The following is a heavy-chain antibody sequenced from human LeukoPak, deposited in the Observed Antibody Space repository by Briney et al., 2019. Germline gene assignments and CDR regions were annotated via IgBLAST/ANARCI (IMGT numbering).Heavy chain of an antibody. CDR3: ARAFSSSSFYFNY. CDR1: GDSISTYY. V-gene: IGHV4-59*01. J-gene: IGHJ4*02. D-gene: IGHD6-6*01. CDR2: IYHSGST. Sequence: KASGTLSLTCTVSGDSISTYYWNWIRQPPGKGLEWIGYIYHSGSTNYNPSLKSRVTISVDTSKNQFSLKLSSVTAADTAVYYCARAFSSSSFYFNYWGQGTLVTVSS.